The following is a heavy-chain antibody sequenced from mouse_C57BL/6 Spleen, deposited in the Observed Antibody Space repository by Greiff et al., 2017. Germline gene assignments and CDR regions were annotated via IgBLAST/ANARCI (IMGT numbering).Heavy chain of an antibody. CDR1: GFTFSSYA. CDR2: ISDGGSYT. J-gene: IGHJ2*01. V-gene: IGHV5-4*01. Sequence: DVQLVESGGGLVKPGGSLKLSCAASGFTFSSYAMSWVRQTPEKRLEWVATISDGGSYTYYPDNVKGRFTISRDNAKNNLYLQMSHLKSEDTAMYYCARDLGPGYFDYWGQGTTLTVSS. D-gene: IGHD4-1*01. CDR3: ARDLGPGYFDY.